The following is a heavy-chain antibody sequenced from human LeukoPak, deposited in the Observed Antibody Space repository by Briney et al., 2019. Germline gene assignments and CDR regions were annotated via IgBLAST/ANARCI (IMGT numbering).Heavy chain of an antibody. CDR3: ASLGGWSSFDY. J-gene: IGHJ4*02. D-gene: IGHD6-19*01. CDR2: ISYDGSNK. CDR1: GFNFDDYA. Sequence: QTGGSLRLSCAASGFNFDDYAMHWVRQAPGKGLEWVAVISYDGSNKYYADSVKGRFTISRDNSKNTLYLQMNSLRAEDTAVYYCASLGGWSSFDYWGQGTLVTVSS. V-gene: IGHV3-30*03.